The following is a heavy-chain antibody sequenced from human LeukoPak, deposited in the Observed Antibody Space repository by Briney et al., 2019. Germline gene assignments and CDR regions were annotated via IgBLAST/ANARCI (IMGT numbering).Heavy chain of an antibody. CDR1: GFSFDDLG. CDR3: ARAVCPTIKFCDSSYFMDV. V-gene: IGHV3-20*04. D-gene: IGHD6-6*01. Sequence: GGSLKLSCAASGFSFDDLGMTWVRQVPGKGLEWVAGINWYGASTGYADSVRGRFTISRDNAKNSLYLQMNSLRAEDTALYYCARAVCPTIKFCDSSYFMDVWGKGTTVNVS. J-gene: IGHJ6*03. CDR2: INWYGAST.